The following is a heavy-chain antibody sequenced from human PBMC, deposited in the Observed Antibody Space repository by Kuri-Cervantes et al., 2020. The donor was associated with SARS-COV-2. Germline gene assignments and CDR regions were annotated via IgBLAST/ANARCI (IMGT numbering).Heavy chain of an antibody. CDR1: GFTFSSPW. Sequence: GESLKISCAASGFTFSSPWMHWVRQAPGKGLKWVSAISGSGGSTYYANSVKGRFTISRDNSKNTLYLQMNSLRAEDTAVYYCAKDGGWYRFSDYWGQGTLVTVSS. V-gene: IGHV3-23*01. CDR3: AKDGGWYRFSDY. D-gene: IGHD6-19*01. J-gene: IGHJ4*02. CDR2: ISGSGGST.